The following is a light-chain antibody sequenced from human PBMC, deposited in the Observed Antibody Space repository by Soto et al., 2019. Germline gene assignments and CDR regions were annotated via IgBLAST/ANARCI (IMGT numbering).Light chain of an antibody. Sequence: SYELTQPPSVSVAPGKTARITCGGNNIGSKSVHWYQQKPGQAPVLVIYYDSDRPSGIPERFSGSNSGNTATLTISRVEAGDEADYYCQVWDSGKGVFGGGTKLTVL. V-gene: IGLV3-21*04. CDR2: YDS. CDR3: QVWDSGKGV. CDR1: NIGSKS. J-gene: IGLJ3*02.